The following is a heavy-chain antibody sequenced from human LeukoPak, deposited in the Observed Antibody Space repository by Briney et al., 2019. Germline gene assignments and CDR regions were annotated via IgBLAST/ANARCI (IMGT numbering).Heavy chain of an antibody. CDR3: ASAIQRLNYYYYMDV. Sequence: SETLSLTCTVSGGSISSYSWSWLRQPAGKGLEWIGRIYTSGSTNYNPSLKSRVTMSVDTSKNQFSLKLSSVTAADTAVYYSASAIQRLNYYYYMDVWGKGTTVTVSS. CDR2: IYTSGST. J-gene: IGHJ6*03. D-gene: IGHD5-18*01. V-gene: IGHV4-4*07. CDR1: GGSISSYS.